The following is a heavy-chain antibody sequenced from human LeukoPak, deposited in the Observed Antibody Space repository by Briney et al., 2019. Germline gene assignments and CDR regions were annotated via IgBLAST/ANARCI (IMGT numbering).Heavy chain of an antibody. D-gene: IGHD6-19*01. CDR3: ARLNIAVAPYFDY. V-gene: IGHV3-33*01. J-gene: IGHJ4*02. CDR2: IWYDGSQE. Sequence: GGSLRLSCAASGFTFNTHGMHWVRQAPGKGLEWVAVIWYDGSQEYYVDSVKGRFTISRDNSKNMMYLQMNSLRAEDTAVYYCARLNIAVAPYFDYWGQGTLVTVSS. CDR1: GFTFNTHG.